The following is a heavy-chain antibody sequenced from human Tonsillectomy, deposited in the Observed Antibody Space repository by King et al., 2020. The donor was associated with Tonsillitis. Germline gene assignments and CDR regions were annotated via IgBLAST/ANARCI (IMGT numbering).Heavy chain of an antibody. Sequence: VQLVESGGGLVKPGGSLRLSCAASGFTFSSYSMNWVRQAPGKGLEWVSSISSSSSYIYYADSVKGRFTISRDNAKNSLYLQMNSLRAEDTAVYYCAFVHVITVTFYYYYGMDVWGQGATVTVSS. CDR1: GFTFSSYS. J-gene: IGHJ6*02. D-gene: IGHD4-17*01. V-gene: IGHV3-21*01. CDR3: AFVHVITVTFYYYYGMDV. CDR2: ISSSSSYI.